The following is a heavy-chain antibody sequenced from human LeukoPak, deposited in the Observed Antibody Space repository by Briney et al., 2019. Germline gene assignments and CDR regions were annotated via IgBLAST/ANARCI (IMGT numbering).Heavy chain of an antibody. CDR2: IRYDGSNK. CDR3: AKDMNFDWLPSSLDY. Sequence: GGSLRLSCAASGFTFSSYGMHWVRQAPGKGLEWVAFIRYDGSNKYYADSVKGRFTISRDNSKNTLYLQMNSLRAEDTAVYYCAKDMNFDWLPSSLDYWGQGTLVTVSS. CDR1: GFTFSSYG. D-gene: IGHD3-9*01. V-gene: IGHV3-30*02. J-gene: IGHJ4*02.